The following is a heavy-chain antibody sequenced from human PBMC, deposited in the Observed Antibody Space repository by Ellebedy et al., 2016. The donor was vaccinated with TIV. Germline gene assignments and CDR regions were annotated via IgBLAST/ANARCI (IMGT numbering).Heavy chain of an antibody. CDR2: RSAYNGYT. V-gene: IGHV1-18*01. Sequence: AASVKVSCKASGYTFNTYGISWARQAPGQGLEWMGWRSAYNGYTSYSQKVQGRVIMTTDASTNTVYMELRSLTSDDTAVYYYARVLPQGVLVTAIDYWGQGTLVTVSS. J-gene: IGHJ4*02. D-gene: IGHD2-21*02. CDR1: GYTFNTYG. CDR3: ARVLPQGVLVTAIDY.